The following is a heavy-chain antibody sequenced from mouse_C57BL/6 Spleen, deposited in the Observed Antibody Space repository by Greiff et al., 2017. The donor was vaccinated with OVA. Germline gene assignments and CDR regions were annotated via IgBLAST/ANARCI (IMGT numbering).Heavy chain of an antibody. Sequence: QVQLQQSGPELVKPGASVKISCKASGYAFSSSWMNWVKQRPGKGREWIGRIYPGDGDTNYNGKFKGKATLTADKSTSTAYMQLSSLTSEDSAVYFCARGGYYPDYWGQGTTLTVSS. CDR3: ARGGYYPDY. V-gene: IGHV1-82*01. J-gene: IGHJ2*01. D-gene: IGHD1-1*02. CDR1: GYAFSSSW. CDR2: IYPGDGDT.